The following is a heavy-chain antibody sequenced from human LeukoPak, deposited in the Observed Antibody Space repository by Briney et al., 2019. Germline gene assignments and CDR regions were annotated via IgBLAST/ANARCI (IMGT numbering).Heavy chain of an antibody. J-gene: IGHJ6*02. CDR3: ARQSPGDFYCYYYGMDV. Sequence: SETLSLTCTVSGGSISSYYWSWIRQPPGKGLEWIGYIYYSGSTNYNPSLKSRVTISVDTSKNQFSLKLSSVTAADTAVYYCARQSPGDFYCYYYGMDVWGQGTTVTVSS. D-gene: IGHD3-16*01. CDR1: GGSISSYY. V-gene: IGHV4-59*08. CDR2: IYYSGST.